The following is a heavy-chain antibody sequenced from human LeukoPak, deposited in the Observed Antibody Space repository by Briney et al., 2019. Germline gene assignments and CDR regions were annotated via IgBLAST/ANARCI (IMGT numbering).Heavy chain of an antibody. J-gene: IGHJ6*02. CDR1: GFTFSSYG. CDR2: ISYDGSNK. V-gene: IGHV3-30*18. CDR3: AKGIEGYYYYGMDV. D-gene: IGHD3-3*02. Sequence: GGSLRLSCAASGFTFSSYGMHWVRQAPGKGLEWVAVISYDGSNKYYADSVKGRFTISRDNSKNTLYLQMNSLRAEDTAVYYCAKGIEGYYYYGMDVWGQGTTVTVSS.